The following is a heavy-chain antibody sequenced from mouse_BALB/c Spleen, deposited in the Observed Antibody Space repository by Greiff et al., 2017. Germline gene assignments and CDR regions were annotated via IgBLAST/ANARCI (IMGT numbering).Heavy chain of an antibody. CDR3: ARSTTVFDY. D-gene: IGHD1-1*01. CDR1: GYSFTGYF. CDR2: INPYNGDT. V-gene: IGHV1-20*02. J-gene: IGHJ2*01. Sequence: EVQLQQSGPELVKPGASVKISCKASGYSFTGYFMNWVMQSHGKSLEWIGRINPYNGDTFYNQKFKGKATLTVDKSSSTAHMELRSLASEDSAVYYCARSTTVFDYWGQGTTLTVSS.